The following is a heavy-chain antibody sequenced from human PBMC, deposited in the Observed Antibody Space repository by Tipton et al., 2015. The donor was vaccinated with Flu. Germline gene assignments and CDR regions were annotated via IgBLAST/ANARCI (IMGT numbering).Heavy chain of an antibody. CDR3: TRSYLVAFTYGPDGY. D-gene: IGHD2-15*01. CDR1: GFTFDDYA. CDR2: ISWNSGNI. V-gene: IGHV3-9*01. J-gene: IGHJ4*02. Sequence: SLRLSCAASGFTFDDYAMNWVRQAPGRGLEWVSSISWNSGNIGYADSVRGRFTISRDNAKNSLYLQMNSLRTEDTALYYCTRSYLVAFTYGPDGYWGQGTLVTVSS.